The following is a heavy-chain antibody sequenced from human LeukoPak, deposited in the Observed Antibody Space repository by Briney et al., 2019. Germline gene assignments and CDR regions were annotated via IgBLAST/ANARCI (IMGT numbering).Heavy chain of an antibody. Sequence: GASLRLSCAASGFTFTSYALDWVRQAPGQGLEWISVISGDGESTHYADSVKGRFTISRDNSKNTLYLQMNSLRAEDTAVYYCARDEYKADAYWGQGTLVTVSS. CDR1: GFTFTSYA. D-gene: IGHD2/OR15-2a*01. V-gene: IGHV3-23*01. J-gene: IGHJ4*02. CDR2: ISGDGEST. CDR3: ARDEYKADAY.